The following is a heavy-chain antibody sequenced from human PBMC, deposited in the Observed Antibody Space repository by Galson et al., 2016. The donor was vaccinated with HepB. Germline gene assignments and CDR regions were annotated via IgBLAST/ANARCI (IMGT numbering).Heavy chain of an antibody. D-gene: IGHD6-13*01. V-gene: IGHV4-61*02. CDR3: ARDLGSPLGY. J-gene: IGHJ4*02. Sequence: TLSLTCTVSGGSINSGTYYWSWIRQPAGKGLEWVGRINTGGSTNYNPSLKSRVAISLDSSRNQFSLKLNSVTAADTAVYYCARDLGSPLGYWGQGTLVTVSA. CDR1: GGSINSGTYY. CDR2: INTGGST.